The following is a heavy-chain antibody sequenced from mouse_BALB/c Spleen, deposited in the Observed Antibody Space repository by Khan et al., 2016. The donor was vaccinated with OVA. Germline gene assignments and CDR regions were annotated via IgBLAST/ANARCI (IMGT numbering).Heavy chain of an antibody. J-gene: IGHJ4*01. CDR2: IWSGGST. D-gene: IGHD2-10*02. V-gene: IGHV2-6-4*01. CDR1: GFSLSRYS. Sequence: QVQLKESGPGLVAPSQSLSITCTVSGFSLSRYSVHWVRQPPGKGLEWLGMIWSGGSTDYNSALESRLSISQDNSKSQVFLKMNSLQTDDTAMYYCARKKYGNYVSLDYSGQGTSVTVTS. CDR3: ARKKYGNYVSLDY.